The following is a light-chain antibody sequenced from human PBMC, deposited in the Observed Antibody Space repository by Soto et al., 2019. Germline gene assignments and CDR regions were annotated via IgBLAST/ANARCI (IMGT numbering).Light chain of an antibody. V-gene: IGLV2-8*01. CDR2: EVS. CDR3: SSYAGSNNLGV. Sequence: QSALTQPPSAFGSPGQSVTISCTGTTSDVGGYNYVSWYQQHPGKAPKLMIYEVSKRPSGVPDRFSGSKSGNTASLTVSGLQAEDEDDYYCSSYAGSNNLGVFGGGTKVTVL. J-gene: IGLJ3*02. CDR1: TSDVGGYNY.